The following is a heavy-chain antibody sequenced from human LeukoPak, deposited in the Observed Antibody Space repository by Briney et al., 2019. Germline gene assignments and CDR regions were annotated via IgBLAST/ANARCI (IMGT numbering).Heavy chain of an antibody. J-gene: IGHJ5*02. V-gene: IGHV4-59*08. CDR3: ARHLAYCSGGSCFDTGWFDP. Sequence: PSETLSLTCTVSGGSISSYYWSWIRQPPGKGLEWIGYIYYSGSTNYNPSLKSRVTISVDTSKNQFSLKLSSVTAADTAVYYRARHLAYCSGGSCFDTGWFDPWGQGTLVTVPS. D-gene: IGHD2-15*01. CDR2: IYYSGST. CDR1: GGSISSYY.